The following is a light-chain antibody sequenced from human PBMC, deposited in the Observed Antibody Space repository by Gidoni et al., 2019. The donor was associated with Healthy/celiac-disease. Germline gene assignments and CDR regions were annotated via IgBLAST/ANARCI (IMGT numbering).Light chain of an antibody. V-gene: IGKV4-1*01. CDR1: QSVLYSSNNKNY. CDR2: GAS. CDR3: QQDYSTPYT. Sequence: IVMTQSPDSLAVSLGERATINCKSSQSVLYSSNNKNYLAWYQQKPGQPPKLLIYGASTRESGVPDRFSGSGSGTDFTLTISSLQAEDVAVYYCQQDYSTPYTFGQGTKLEIK. J-gene: IGKJ2*01.